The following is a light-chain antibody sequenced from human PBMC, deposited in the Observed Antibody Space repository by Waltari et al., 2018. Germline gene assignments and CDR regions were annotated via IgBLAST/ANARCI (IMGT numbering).Light chain of an antibody. J-gene: IGKJ4*01. V-gene: IGKV1-5*03. CDR3: QQYHSYSLT. CDR2: KAS. CDR1: QSISSW. Sequence: DIQMTQSSSTLSALVGDRVTITCRASQSISSWLAWYQQKPGKAPKLLIYKASTLESGVPSRFSGSGSGTEFTLTISSLQPDDFATYYCQQYHSYSLTFGGGTKVEIK.